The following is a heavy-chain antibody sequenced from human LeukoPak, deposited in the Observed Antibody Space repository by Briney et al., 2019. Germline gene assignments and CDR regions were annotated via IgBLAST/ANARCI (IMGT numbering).Heavy chain of an antibody. J-gene: IGHJ4*02. CDR3: ARASAVAGTRDY. V-gene: IGHV3-7*01. D-gene: IGHD6-19*01. CDR2: IKPDGSDK. CDR1: GFSFSTYW. Sequence: GGSLRLSCAASGFSFSTYWMSWVRQAPGKGLEWVANIKPDGSDKYYVDSVKGRFTIFRDNAKNSLYLQMNSLRAEDSAPYYCARASAVAGTRDYWGQGTLVTVSS.